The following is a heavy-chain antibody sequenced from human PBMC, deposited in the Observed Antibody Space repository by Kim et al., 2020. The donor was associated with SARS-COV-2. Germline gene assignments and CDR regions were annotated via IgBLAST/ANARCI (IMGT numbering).Heavy chain of an antibody. CDR2: IYYSGST. V-gene: IGHV4-39*01. J-gene: IGHJ4*01. CDR1: GGSISSSSYY. CDR3: ARRVGYCSSTSCYHDY. Sequence: SETLSLTCTVSGGSISSSSYYWGWIRQPPGKGLEWIGSIYYSGSTYYNPSLKSRVTISVDTSKNQFSLKLSSVTAADTAVYYCARRVGYCSSTSCYHDY. D-gene: IGHD2-2*01.